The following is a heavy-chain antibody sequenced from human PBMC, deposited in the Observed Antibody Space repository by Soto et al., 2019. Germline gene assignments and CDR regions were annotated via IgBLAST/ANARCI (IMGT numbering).Heavy chain of an antibody. CDR3: ARVEAAMSGHWFDP. CDR1: GYTFSSYG. CDR2: ISASTSKT. D-gene: IGHD2-2*01. V-gene: IGHV1-18*01. J-gene: IGHJ5*02. Sequence: ASVKVSCKASGYTFSSYGISWVRQAPGQGLEWMGWISASTSKTKYAQKFQGRVTMTTDRSTSTVDTELRGLRSDDTAVYYCARVEAAMSGHWFDPWGRG.